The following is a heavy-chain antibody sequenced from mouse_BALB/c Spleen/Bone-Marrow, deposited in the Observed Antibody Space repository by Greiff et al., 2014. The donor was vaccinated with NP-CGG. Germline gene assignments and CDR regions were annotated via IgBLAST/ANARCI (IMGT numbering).Heavy chain of an antibody. CDR3: ARGPTTLVGYYYAMDY. Sequence: EVQLVESGPDLVKPGASVKISCKASDYSFTDYYMHWVKQSHGKSLEWIGRVNPNSGGTDYNQKFKGKAMLTVDKSSTTAYMELRSLTSEDSAVDYCARGPTTLVGYYYAMDYWGQGTSVTVSS. D-gene: IGHD1-1*01. CDR1: DYSFTDYY. J-gene: IGHJ4*01. V-gene: IGHV1-34*01. CDR2: VNPNSGGT.